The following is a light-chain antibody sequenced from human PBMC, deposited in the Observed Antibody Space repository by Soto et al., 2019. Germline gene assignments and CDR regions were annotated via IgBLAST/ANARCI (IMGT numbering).Light chain of an antibody. CDR2: DVT. CDR1: SSDVGAYNY. J-gene: IGLJ2*01. CDR3: CSYAGSNTLL. Sequence: SALTQPRSVSGSPGQSVTISCTGTSSDVGAYNYVSWYQQHPGKAPKVIIYDVTQRPSGVPDRFSGSKSDNTASLTISGLQAEDEADYYCCSYAGSNTLLFGGGTKVTVL. V-gene: IGLV2-11*01.